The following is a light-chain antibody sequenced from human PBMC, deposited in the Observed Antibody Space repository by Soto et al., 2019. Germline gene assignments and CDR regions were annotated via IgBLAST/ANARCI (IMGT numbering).Light chain of an antibody. J-gene: IGKJ3*01. CDR2: GAS. CDR3: QQYASSPCG. CDR1: QSVSSSY. Sequence: EIVLTQSPGTLSLSPGERATLSCRASQSVSSSYLAWYQQKPGQAPRLLIYGASSRATDIPDRFSGSVSATDFTLTFSRLEPEDFAVYYCQQYASSPCGFGPGTKVYIE. V-gene: IGKV3-20*01.